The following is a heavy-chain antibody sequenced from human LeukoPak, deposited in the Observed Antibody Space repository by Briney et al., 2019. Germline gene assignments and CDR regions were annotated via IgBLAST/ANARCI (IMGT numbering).Heavy chain of an antibody. CDR1: GFTFSSYA. J-gene: IGHJ6*03. D-gene: IGHD5-18*01. V-gene: IGHV3-11*04. CDR2: ISSSGSTI. Sequence: GGSLRLSCAASGFTFSSYAMSWIRQAPGKGLEWVSYISSSGSTIYYADSVKGRFTISRDNAKNSLYLQMNSLRAEDTAVYYCARDGRSGYRTYYYMDVWGKGTTVTVSS. CDR3: ARDGRSGYRTYYYMDV.